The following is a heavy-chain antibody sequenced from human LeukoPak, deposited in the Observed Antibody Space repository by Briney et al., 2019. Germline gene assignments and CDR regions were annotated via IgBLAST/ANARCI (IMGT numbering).Heavy chain of an antibody. CDR3: ATNSSSWYIDQ. CDR1: GFTFSSYA. D-gene: IGHD6-13*01. CDR2: ISGNGYSI. J-gene: IGHJ4*02. Sequence: PGGSLRLSCAASGFTFSSYAMTWVRQAPGKGLQWGSDISGNGYSIYYADSLKGRFTISRDNSKDTLYLQMNSLRAEDTAVYYCATNSSSWYIDQWGQGTLVTVSS. V-gene: IGHV3-23*01.